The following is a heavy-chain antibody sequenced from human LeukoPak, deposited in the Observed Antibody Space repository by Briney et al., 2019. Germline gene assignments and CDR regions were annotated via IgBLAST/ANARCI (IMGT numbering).Heavy chain of an antibody. Sequence: GGSLRLSCAPSGFIFSSYGMHWVRQAPGKGLEWVAVIWYDGVNKYYADSVKGRFTISRDNSKNTLHLQMNSLRAEDTAVYFCARDRGFGELYDAFDIWGRGTMVTVSS. D-gene: IGHD3-10*01. J-gene: IGHJ3*02. CDR3: ARDRGFGELYDAFDI. CDR2: IWYDGVNK. CDR1: GFIFSSYG. V-gene: IGHV3-33*01.